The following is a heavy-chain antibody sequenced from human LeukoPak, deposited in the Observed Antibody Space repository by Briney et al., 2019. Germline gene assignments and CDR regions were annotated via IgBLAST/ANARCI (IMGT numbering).Heavy chain of an antibody. CDR1: GVTVSSNY. CDR2: IYSGGST. D-gene: IGHD3-16*01. CDR3: AREPSIRFWFDP. J-gene: IGHJ5*02. Sequence: PGGSLRHSCAASGVTVSSNYMSWVRQAPGKGLEWVSVIYSGGSTYYADSVKGRFTISRDITNATLYLQMNSLRAEDTAVYYCAREPSIRFWFDPWGQGTLVTVSS. V-gene: IGHV3-66*01.